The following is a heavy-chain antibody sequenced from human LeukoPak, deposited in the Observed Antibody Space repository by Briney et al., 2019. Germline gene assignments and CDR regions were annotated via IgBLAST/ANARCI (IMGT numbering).Heavy chain of an antibody. D-gene: IGHD2/OR15-2a*01. J-gene: IGHJ4*02. V-gene: IGHV3-23*01. CDR3: AKEVLSDSRFDY. CDR1: GFTFSSYA. CDR2: ISASGGRT. Sequence: GGSLRLSCAASGFTFSSYAMGWVRQAPGKGLEWVSTISASGGRTYYADSLKGRFTVSRDNSKNTLHLQMNSLKAEDTAVYYCAKEVLSDSRFDYWGQGTLVTVSS.